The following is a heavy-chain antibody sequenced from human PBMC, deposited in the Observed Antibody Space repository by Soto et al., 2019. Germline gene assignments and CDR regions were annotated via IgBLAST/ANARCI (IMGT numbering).Heavy chain of an antibody. CDR2: ISSSSSTI. J-gene: IGHJ5*02. Sequence: GFLRLGCAASGFTFSRYIMNWVRQAPGKGREWVSYISSSSSTIYYADSVKGRFTISRDNAKNSLYLQMNSLRAEDTAVYYCARVRSHDFWSGYLNWFDPWGQGTLVTVSS. CDR3: ARVRSHDFWSGYLNWFDP. V-gene: IGHV3-48*01. CDR1: GFTFSRYI. D-gene: IGHD3-3*01.